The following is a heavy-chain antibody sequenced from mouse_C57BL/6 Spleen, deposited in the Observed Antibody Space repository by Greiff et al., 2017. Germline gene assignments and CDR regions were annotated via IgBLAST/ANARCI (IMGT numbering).Heavy chain of an antibody. Sequence: VQVVEPGAELVRPGPSVKMSCKASGYTFTNYWIGWAKQRPGHGLEWIGDIYPGGGYTNYNEKFKGKATLTADKSSSTAYMQCSSLTSEDSAIYYCARDISGCGYWGQGTTLTVSS. V-gene: IGHV1-63*01. CDR2: IYPGGGYT. CDR3: ARDISGCGY. CDR1: GYTFTNYW. J-gene: IGHJ2*01. D-gene: IGHD3-2*02.